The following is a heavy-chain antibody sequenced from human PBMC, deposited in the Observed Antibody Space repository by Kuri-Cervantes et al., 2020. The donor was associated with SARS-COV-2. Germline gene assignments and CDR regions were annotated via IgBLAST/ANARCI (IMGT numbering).Heavy chain of an antibody. CDR1: GGSVSSGSYY. CDR2: IYYSGST. J-gene: IGHJ4*02. Sequence: SQTLSLTCTVSGGSVSSGSYYWSWIRQPPGKGLEWIGYIYYSGSTNYNPSLKSRVTISVDTSKNQFSLKLSSVTAADTAVYYCARDSLGYGDYYFDYWGQGTLATVSS. CDR3: ARDSLGYGDYYFDY. D-gene: IGHD4-17*01. V-gene: IGHV4-61*01.